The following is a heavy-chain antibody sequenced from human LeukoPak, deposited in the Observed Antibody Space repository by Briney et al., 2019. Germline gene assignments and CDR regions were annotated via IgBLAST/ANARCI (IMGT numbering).Heavy chain of an antibody. CDR3: VRMVRGVILGPNYYPYHMDV. CDR2: VYYAGST. CDR1: GGSANSHLYF. V-gene: IGHV4-39*01. J-gene: IGHJ6*03. Sequence: PSETLSLTCSVSGGSANSHLYFWAWVRQPPGKGLQWIGSVYYAGSTYYNPSLESRVIISVDTSRDEFSLKLNSVTAADTSVYFCVRMVRGVILGPNYYPYHMDVWGKGTTVTVSS. D-gene: IGHD3-10*01.